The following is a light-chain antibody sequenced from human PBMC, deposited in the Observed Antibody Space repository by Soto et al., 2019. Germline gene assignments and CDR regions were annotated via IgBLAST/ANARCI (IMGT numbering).Light chain of an antibody. CDR3: QQLHSYPPS. CDR1: QGISSY. J-gene: IGKJ3*01. Sequence: IQLTQSPSSLSASVGDRVSITCRASQGISSYLAWYQQKPGKAPKLLISAASTLQSGVPSRFSGSGSGTEFTLTISSMQPEDFATYYCQQLHSYPPSFGPGTKVEIK. CDR2: AAS. V-gene: IGKV1-9*01.